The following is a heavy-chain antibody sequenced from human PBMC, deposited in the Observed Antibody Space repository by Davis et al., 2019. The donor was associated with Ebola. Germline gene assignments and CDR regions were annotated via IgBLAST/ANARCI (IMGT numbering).Heavy chain of an antibody. CDR2: IRSKANSYAT. Sequence: GESLKISCAASGFTFRGSAMHWVRQASGKGLEWVGRIRSKANSYATAYAASVKGRFTISRDDSKNTAYLQMNSLKTEDTAVYYCTSPVGTADYWGQGTLVTVSS. D-gene: IGHD4-23*01. CDR1: GFTFRGSA. J-gene: IGHJ4*02. V-gene: IGHV3-73*01. CDR3: TSPVGTADY.